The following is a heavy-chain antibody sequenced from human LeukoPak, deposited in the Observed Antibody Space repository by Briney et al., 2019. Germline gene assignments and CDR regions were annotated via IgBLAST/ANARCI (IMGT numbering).Heavy chain of an antibody. D-gene: IGHD6-19*01. V-gene: IGHV4-34*01. CDR2: INHSGST. CDR3: ARTTKTSGWYPYYFDY. Sequence: PSETLSLTCAVNGGSVSEYFWSWIRQPPGKGLEWIGEINHSGSTNYNPSLKSRVTISVDTSKNQFSLKLSSVAAADTAVYHCARTTKTSGWYPYYFDYWGQGTLVTVSS. CDR1: GGSVSEYF. J-gene: IGHJ4*02.